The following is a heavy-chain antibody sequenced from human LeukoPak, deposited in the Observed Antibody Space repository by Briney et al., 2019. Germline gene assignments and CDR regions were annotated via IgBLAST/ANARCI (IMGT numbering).Heavy chain of an antibody. V-gene: IGHV4-4*07. J-gene: IGHJ4*02. D-gene: IGHD1-26*01. CDR2: IYSGGST. CDR1: GGSISSSY. Sequence: SETLSLTCTVPGGSISSSYWCWIRQPVRKGLGWVGRIYSGGSTNYNPSLKSRVTMSVDSSNNQFSLKLSSVTAADTAVFYCARENTGSYREFDYWGQGTLVTVSS. CDR3: ARENTGSYREFDY.